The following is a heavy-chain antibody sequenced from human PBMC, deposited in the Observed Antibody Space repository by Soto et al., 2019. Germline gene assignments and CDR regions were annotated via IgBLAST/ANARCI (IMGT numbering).Heavy chain of an antibody. CDR1: GGTFSSYA. J-gene: IGHJ6*02. CDR2: IIPIFGTA. CDR3: ARTLHDSSGYYYYYYGMDV. Sequence: QVQLVQSGAEVKKPGSSVKVSCKASGGTFSSYAISWVRQAPGQGLEWMGGIIPIFGTANYAQKFQGRVTITADESPSTAYMELSSLRSEDTAVYYCARTLHDSSGYYYYYYGMDVWGQGTTVTVSS. D-gene: IGHD3-22*01. V-gene: IGHV1-69*01.